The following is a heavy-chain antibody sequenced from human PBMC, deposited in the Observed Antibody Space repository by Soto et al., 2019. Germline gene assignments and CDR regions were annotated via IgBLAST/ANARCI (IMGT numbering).Heavy chain of an antibody. CDR3: AKGYYDFWSGYHKKSYYYYYYGMDV. V-gene: IGHV3-30*18. Sequence: GSLRLSCAASGFTFSSYGMHWVRQAPGKGLEWVAVISYDGSNKYYADSVKGRFTISRDNSKNTLYLQMNSLRAEDTAVYYCAKGYYDFWSGYHKKSYYYYYYGMDVWGQGTTVTVSS. CDR2: ISYDGSNK. CDR1: GFTFSSYG. J-gene: IGHJ6*02. D-gene: IGHD3-3*01.